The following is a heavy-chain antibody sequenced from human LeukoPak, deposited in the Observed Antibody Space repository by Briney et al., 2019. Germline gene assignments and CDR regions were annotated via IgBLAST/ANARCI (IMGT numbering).Heavy chain of an antibody. CDR2: INPNSGGT. V-gene: IGHV1-2*04. CDR3: ARHVWDYGSGSYSDY. CDR1: GYTFTGYY. D-gene: IGHD3-10*01. J-gene: IGHJ4*02. Sequence: ASVKVSCKASGYTFTGYYMHWVRQAPGQGLEWMGWINPNSGGTNYAQKFQGWVTMTRDTSISTAYLELSRLRSDDTAVYYCARHVWDYGSGSYSDYWGQGTLVTVSS.